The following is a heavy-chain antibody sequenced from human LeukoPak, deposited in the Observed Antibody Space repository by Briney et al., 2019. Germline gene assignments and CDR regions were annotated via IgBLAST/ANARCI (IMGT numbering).Heavy chain of an antibody. CDR3: AGAYGDYRYYYYYMDV. Sequence: SETLSLTCAVFGGSFSGYYWSWIRQRPGKGLEWIGEINHSGSTNYNPSLKSRVTISVDTSKNQFSLRVSSVTAADTAVYYCAGAYGDYRYYYYYMDVWGKGTTVTVSS. CDR2: INHSGST. D-gene: IGHD4-17*01. CDR1: GGSFSGYY. V-gene: IGHV4-34*01. J-gene: IGHJ6*03.